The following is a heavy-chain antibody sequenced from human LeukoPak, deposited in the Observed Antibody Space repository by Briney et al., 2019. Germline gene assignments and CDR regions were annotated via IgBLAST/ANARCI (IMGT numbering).Heavy chain of an antibody. CDR3: ARGRVSSSSWYSTYYYYFYMDV. J-gene: IGHJ6*03. Sequence: SETLSLTRAVYGGSFSGYYWSWIRQPPGKGLEWIGEINHSGSTNYNPSLKSRVTISVDTSENQFSLRLTSVTAADTAVYFCARGRVSSSSWYSTYYYYFYMDVWGKGTTVTVSS. CDR2: INHSGST. CDR1: GGSFSGYY. V-gene: IGHV4-34*01. D-gene: IGHD6-13*01.